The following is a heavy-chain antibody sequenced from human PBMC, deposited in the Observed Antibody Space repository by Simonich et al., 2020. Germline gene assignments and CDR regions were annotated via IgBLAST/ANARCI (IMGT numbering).Heavy chain of an antibody. CDR1: GGSISSSSYY. D-gene: IGHD6-6*01. J-gene: IGHJ4*02. Sequence: QLQLQESVPGLVKPSETLSLTCTVSGGSISSSSYYLGWIRQPPGKGLEWIGSIYFSGRTYDNQSLKSRVTISVDTSKNQFSLKLSSVTAADTAVYYCARWAYSSSYFDYWGQGTLVTVSS. CDR2: IYFSGRT. V-gene: IGHV4-39*01. CDR3: ARWAYSSSYFDY.